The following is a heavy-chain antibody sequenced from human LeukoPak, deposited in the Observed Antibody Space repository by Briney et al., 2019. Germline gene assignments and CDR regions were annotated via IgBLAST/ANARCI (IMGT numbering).Heavy chain of an antibody. D-gene: IGHD6-19*01. Sequence: GGSLRLSCAASGFTFSDYYMSWIRQAPGKGLEWVSYISSSSSYTNYADSVKGRFTISRDNAKNSLYLQMNSLRAEDTAVYYCVIVISYSIGWYRGLCYGMDVWGQGTTVTVSS. CDR3: VIVISYSIGWYRGLCYGMDV. CDR1: GFTFSDYY. J-gene: IGHJ6*02. CDR2: ISSSSSYT. V-gene: IGHV3-11*05.